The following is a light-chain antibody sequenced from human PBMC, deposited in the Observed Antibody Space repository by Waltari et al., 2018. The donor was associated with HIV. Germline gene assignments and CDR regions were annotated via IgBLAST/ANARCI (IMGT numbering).Light chain of an antibody. J-gene: IGLJ2*01. Sequence: QSALTQPPSASGSPGQSVTISCTGTTNDIAASNYVSWYQQPPAKAPRLIIPGVNKRPSGVPERFSGSKSGNTASLTVARLQAEDEATYFGSSDGGTSDGGTNNCYLGFGGGTKLTVL. V-gene: IGLV2-8*01. CDR3: SSDGGTSDGGTNNCYLG. CDR2: GVN. CDR1: TNDIAASNY.